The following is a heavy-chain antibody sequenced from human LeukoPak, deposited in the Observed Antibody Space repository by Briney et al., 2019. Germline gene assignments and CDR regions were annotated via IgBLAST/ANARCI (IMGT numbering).Heavy chain of an antibody. Sequence: ASVKVSCKASGYTLTSYGISWVRQAPGQGLEWMGWISAYNGNTNYAQKLQGRVTMTTDTSTSTAYMELRSLRSDDTAVYYCARDMVWGSYYDSSGYYLDHWGQGTLVTVSS. V-gene: IGHV1-18*01. CDR1: GYTLTSYG. J-gene: IGHJ4*02. CDR2: ISAYNGNT. D-gene: IGHD3-22*01. CDR3: ARDMVWGSYYDSSGYYLDH.